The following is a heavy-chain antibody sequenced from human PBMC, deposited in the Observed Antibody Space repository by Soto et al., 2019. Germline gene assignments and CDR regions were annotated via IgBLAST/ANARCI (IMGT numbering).Heavy chain of an antibody. CDR3: TRRGSSGTPVDY. CDR2: IYHSGST. V-gene: IGHV4-38-2*01. Sequence: SETLSLTCGVSDYSISSGYYWGWIRQPPGKGLEWIGNIYHSGSTHYNPALKSRVTISVDTSKNQFSLKLKSVTATDTAVYYCTRRGSSGTPVDYWGQGTLVTVSS. J-gene: IGHJ4*02. CDR1: DYSISSGYY. D-gene: IGHD1-26*01.